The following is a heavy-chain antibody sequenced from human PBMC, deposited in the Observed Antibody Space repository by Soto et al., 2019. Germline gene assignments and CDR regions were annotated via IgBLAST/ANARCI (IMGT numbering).Heavy chain of an antibody. CDR1: GFTFSSYV. Sequence: EVQLLDSGVGLIQPWGSLRLAWAASGFTFSSYVMNWGRQAPGKGLQGVAAIRGSGTNLLYADSGEGRFTLSIDNSRNEVYLQMDSLRAEDTAVYYCTKNRSPKGSGPNYFDYWGLGTLVTVSS. CDR3: TKNRSPKGSGPNYFDY. CDR2: IRGSGTNL. D-gene: IGHD6-19*01. V-gene: IGHV3-23*01. J-gene: IGHJ4*02.